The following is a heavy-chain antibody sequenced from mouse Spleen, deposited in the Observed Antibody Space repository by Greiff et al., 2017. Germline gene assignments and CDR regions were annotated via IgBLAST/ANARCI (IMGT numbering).Heavy chain of an antibody. CDR2: IYPRDGST. V-gene: IGHV1-78*01. CDR1: GYTFTDHT. J-gene: IGHJ3*01. Sequence: VQLQESDAELVKPGASVKISCKVSGYTFTDHTIHWMKQRPEQGLEWIGYIYPRDGSTKYNEKFKGKATLTADKSSSTAYMQLNSLTSEDSAVYFCASGDYYGSSPWFAYWGQGTLVTVSA. CDR3: ASGDYYGSSPWFAY. D-gene: IGHD1-1*01.